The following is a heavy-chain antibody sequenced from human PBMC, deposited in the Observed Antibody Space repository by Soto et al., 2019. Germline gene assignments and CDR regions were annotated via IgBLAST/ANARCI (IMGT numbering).Heavy chain of an antibody. V-gene: IGHV4-30-4*01. J-gene: IGHJ4*02. CDR2: IYNSGST. Sequence: QVQLQESGPRLVEPSQTLPLTCTVSGGSISSANYYWNWVRQPPGKGLEWIGYIYNSGSTNYNPSLKSRVTISLDTSQNQFSLQLTSVTAADTAVYYCAREVRHIMTTFDSWGQGTLVTVSS. D-gene: IGHD5-12*01. CDR1: GGSISSANYY. CDR3: AREVRHIMTTFDS.